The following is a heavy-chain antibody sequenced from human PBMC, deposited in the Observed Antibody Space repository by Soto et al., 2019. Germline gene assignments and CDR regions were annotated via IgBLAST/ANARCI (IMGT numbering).Heavy chain of an antibody. V-gene: IGHV1-8*02. D-gene: IGHD3-16*01. CDR1: GYTLTSYD. Sequence: GASVKVSCKASGYTLTSYDINWVRQATGQGLEWMGWMNPNSGNTGYAQKFQGRVTMTRNTSISTAYMELSSPRSEDTAVYYCARGRLPRYYYYMDVWGKGTTVTVSS. CDR2: MNPNSGNT. J-gene: IGHJ6*03. CDR3: ARGRLPRYYYYMDV.